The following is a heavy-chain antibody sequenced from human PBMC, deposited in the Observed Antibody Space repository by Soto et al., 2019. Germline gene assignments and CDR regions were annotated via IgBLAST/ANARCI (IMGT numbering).Heavy chain of an antibody. V-gene: IGHV3-30*18. CDR1: GFTFSSYG. J-gene: IGHJ4*02. Sequence: GVLRLSCAASGFTFSSYGMHWVRQAPGKGLEWVAVISYDGSNKYYADSVKGRFTISRDNSKNTLYLQMNSLRAEDTAVYYCAHDLRVTMVRGVIGYWRQGSLVTVSS. D-gene: IGHD3-10*01. CDR3: AHDLRVTMVRGVIGY. CDR2: ISYDGSNK.